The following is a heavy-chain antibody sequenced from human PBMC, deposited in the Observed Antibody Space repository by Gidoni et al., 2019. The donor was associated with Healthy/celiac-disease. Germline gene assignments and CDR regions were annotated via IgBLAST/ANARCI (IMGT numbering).Heavy chain of an antibody. Sequence: QVQLVESGGGVVQPGRSLRLSCAASGFTFSSYGMHWVRQAPGKGLGWVAVISYDGSNKYYADSVKGRFTISRDNSKNTLYLQMNSLRAEDTAVYYCAKEYYDFWSGIITMAGYYGMDVWGQGTTVTVSS. CDR3: AKEYYDFWSGIITMAGYYGMDV. CDR1: GFTFSSYG. CDR2: ISYDGSNK. D-gene: IGHD3-3*01. V-gene: IGHV3-30*18. J-gene: IGHJ6*02.